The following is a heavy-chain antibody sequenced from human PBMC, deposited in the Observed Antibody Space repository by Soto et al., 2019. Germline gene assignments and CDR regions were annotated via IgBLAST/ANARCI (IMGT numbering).Heavy chain of an antibody. CDR1: GYTFTSYG. D-gene: IGHD2-15*01. V-gene: IGHV1-18*01. CDR3: ARGDIVVVVAATEISGGDY. CDR2: ISAYNGNT. Sequence: ASVKVSCKASGYTFTSYGISWVRQAPGQGLEWMGWISAYNGNTNYAQKLQGRVTMTTDTSTSTAYMELRSLRSDDTAVYYCARGDIVVVVAATEISGGDYWGQGTLVTVSS. J-gene: IGHJ4*02.